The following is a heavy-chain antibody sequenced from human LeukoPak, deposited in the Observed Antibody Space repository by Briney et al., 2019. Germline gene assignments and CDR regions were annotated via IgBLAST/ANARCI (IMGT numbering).Heavy chain of an antibody. J-gene: IGHJ4*02. CDR3: ARLVIGGYTSTWYLFDY. CDR2: IYHSGST. Sequence: SETLSLTCTVSGGSISSDYWSWIRQPPGKGLEWIGHIYHSGSTKYNSSLKSRVTISIDTSKSQFSLRLSSVTAADTAVYYCARLVIGGYTSTWYLFDYWGQGTQVTVSS. CDR1: GGSISSDY. V-gene: IGHV4-59*08. D-gene: IGHD6-13*01.